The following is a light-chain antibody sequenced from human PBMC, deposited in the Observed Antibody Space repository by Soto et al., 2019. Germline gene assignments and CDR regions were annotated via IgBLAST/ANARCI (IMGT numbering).Light chain of an antibody. CDR1: ESISRDY. CDR2: GAS. V-gene: IGKV3-20*01. Sequence: EIVLTQSPGTLSLSPGQRATLSCRASESISRDYLAWYQQRLGQAPRLLIYGASSGATGIPDRFSGSGSGTDFTLTIRRLETEDFAIYYCQQYGGVPYTFGQGTKVDIK. J-gene: IGKJ2*01. CDR3: QQYGGVPYT.